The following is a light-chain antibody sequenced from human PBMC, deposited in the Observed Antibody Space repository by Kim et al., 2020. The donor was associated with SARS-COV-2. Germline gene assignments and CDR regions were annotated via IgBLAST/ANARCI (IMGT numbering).Light chain of an antibody. Sequence: GQRVTISCSGSSSNIGTNTVTWYQQLTGAAPALLIYTDDQRPSGVPGRFSGSKSGTSASLAISGLQSEDEADYYCAAWDDSLNAWVFGGGTQLTVL. V-gene: IGLV1-44*01. CDR1: SSNIGTNT. J-gene: IGLJ3*02. CDR2: TDD. CDR3: AAWDDSLNAWV.